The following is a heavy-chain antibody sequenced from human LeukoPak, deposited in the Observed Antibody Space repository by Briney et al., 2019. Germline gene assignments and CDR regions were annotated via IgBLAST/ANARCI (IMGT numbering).Heavy chain of an antibody. J-gene: IGHJ4*02. Sequence: ASVKVSCKTSGYTFTNYYIHWVRQAPGQGLEWMGRIDPNTGGTKSAKNFQGRVTMTRDTSISTAYMALSGLRSDDTAVYYCTRAYDIVGTTVDYWGQGALVTVSS. CDR1: GYTFTNYY. CDR3: TRAYDIVGTTVDY. CDR2: IDPNTGGT. V-gene: IGHV1-2*06. D-gene: IGHD1-26*01.